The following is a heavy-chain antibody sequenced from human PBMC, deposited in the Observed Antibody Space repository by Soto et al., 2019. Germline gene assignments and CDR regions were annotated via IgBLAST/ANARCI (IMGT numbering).Heavy chain of an antibody. CDR1: GYTFADYS. CDR3: AILSRITFIVN. CDR2: IDPSTGTS. D-gene: IGHD3-10*01. V-gene: IGHV1-46*04. J-gene: IGHJ4*02. Sequence: QVRLVQSGAEVKSPGTSVKVSCQTSGYTFADYSIHWVRQAPGQGLEYMGNIDPSTGTSDSAQTLQVRISLTTDASTSTVYMELNNLRSADTAVYYCAILSRITFIVNWGQGTLVTVSS.